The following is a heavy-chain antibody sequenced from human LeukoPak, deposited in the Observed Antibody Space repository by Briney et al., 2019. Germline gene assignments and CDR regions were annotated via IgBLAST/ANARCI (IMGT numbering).Heavy chain of an antibody. V-gene: IGHV3-9*03. Sequence: GGSLRLSCAASGFTFDDYAMHWVRQAPGKGLEWVSGISWNSGSIGYADSVKGRFTISRDNAKNSLYLQMNSLRAEDMALYYCAKGYSSGWLPSGAFDIWGQGTMVTVSS. CDR2: ISWNSGSI. CDR1: GFTFDDYA. CDR3: AKGYSSGWLPSGAFDI. J-gene: IGHJ3*02. D-gene: IGHD6-13*01.